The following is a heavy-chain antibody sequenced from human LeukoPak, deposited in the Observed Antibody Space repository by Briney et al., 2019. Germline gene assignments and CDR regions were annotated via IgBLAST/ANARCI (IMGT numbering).Heavy chain of an antibody. Sequence: GGSLRLSCAASGFTFSDYYMSWLRQAPGKGLEWVSAISGSGGSTYYADSVKGRFTISRDNSKNTLYLQMNSLRAEDTAVYYCAKDLYSSSYLFDYWGQGTLVTVSS. D-gene: IGHD6-6*01. CDR2: ISGSGGST. V-gene: IGHV3-23*01. CDR3: AKDLYSSSYLFDY. CDR1: GFTFSDYY. J-gene: IGHJ4*02.